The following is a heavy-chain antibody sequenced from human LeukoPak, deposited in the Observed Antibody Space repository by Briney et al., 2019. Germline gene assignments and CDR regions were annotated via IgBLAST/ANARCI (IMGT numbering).Heavy chain of an antibody. CDR2: INHSRST. J-gene: IGHJ6*02. D-gene: IGHD2-8*01. Sequence: PSETLSLTCAVYGGSFSGYYWTWIRQPPGKGLEWIGEINHSRSTNYNPSLKSRVTISVDTFKNQFSLKLSSVTAADTAVYYCARNGYYYYGMDAWGQGTTVTVSS. CDR1: GGSFSGYY. V-gene: IGHV4-34*01. CDR3: ARNGYYYYGMDA.